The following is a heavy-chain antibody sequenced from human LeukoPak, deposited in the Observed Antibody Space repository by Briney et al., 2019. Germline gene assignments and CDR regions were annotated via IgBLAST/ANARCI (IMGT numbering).Heavy chain of an antibody. J-gene: IGHJ4*02. V-gene: IGHV4-4*02. CDR2: IFQSGRT. CDR1: GGSISSTHW. D-gene: IGHD4-17*01. Sequence: SETLSLTCAVSGGSISSTHWWSWVRQPPGKGLEWIGEIFQSGRTNYNPSHKSRVTISVDKYRNHFSLKLSSVTAADTAVYYCARVPAFYYGDYWTSSNYFDYWGQGTLVTVSS. CDR3: ARVPAFYYGDYWTSSNYFDY.